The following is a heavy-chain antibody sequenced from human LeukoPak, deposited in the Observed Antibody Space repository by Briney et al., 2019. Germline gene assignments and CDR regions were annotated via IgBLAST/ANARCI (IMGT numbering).Heavy chain of an antibody. J-gene: IGHJ4*02. CDR1: GGSINSGGYY. CDR2: MYYSGST. CDR3: AREEMGSGYDPKTIYFDY. Sequence: SQTLSLTCTVSGGSINSGGYYWSWIRQHPGKGLEWIGYMYYSGSTYYNPSLKSRVTISVDTSKNQFSLKLSSVTAADTAVYYCAREEMGSGYDPKTIYFDYWGQGTLVTVSS. V-gene: IGHV4-31*03. D-gene: IGHD5-12*01.